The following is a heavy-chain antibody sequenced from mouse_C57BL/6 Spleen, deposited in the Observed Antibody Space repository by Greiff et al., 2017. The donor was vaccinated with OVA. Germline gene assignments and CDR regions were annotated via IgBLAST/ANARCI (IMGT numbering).Heavy chain of an antibody. CDR2: IDPSDSET. CDR3: ARDNARTRYYFDY. Sequence: QVQLKQPGAELVRPGSSVKLSCKASGYTFTSYWMHWVKQRPIQGLEWIGNIDPSDSETHYNQKFKDKATLTVDKSSSTAYMQLSSLTSEDSAVYYCARDNARTRYYFDYWGQGTTLTVSS. V-gene: IGHV1-52*01. D-gene: IGHD1-3*01. CDR1: GYTFTSYW. J-gene: IGHJ2*01.